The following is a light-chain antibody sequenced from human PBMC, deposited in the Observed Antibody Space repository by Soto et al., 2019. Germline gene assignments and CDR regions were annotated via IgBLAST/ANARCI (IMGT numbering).Light chain of an antibody. V-gene: IGKV1-6*01. CDR1: QGVRDD. Sequence: IQMTQSPSSLSASVGDRVTITCRASQGVRDDVGWYQQKPGKAPKLLIYSASTLQSGVPSRFSGSGSGTDFTLTISGLQSEDFATYYCLQESNYPLTFGGVTKVEIK. CDR2: SAS. CDR3: LQESNYPLT. J-gene: IGKJ4*01.